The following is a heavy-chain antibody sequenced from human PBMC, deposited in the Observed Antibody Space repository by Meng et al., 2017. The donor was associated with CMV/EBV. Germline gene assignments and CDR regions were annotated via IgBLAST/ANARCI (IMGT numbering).Heavy chain of an antibody. CDR3: ARGEDQLLPWSAFDF. D-gene: IGHD2-2*01. CDR1: GYTFTSYG. CDR2: ISAYNGNT. V-gene: IGHV1-18*01. J-gene: IGHJ3*01. Sequence: ASVKVSCKASGYTFTSYGISWVRQAPGQGLEWMGWISAYNGNTNYAQKLQGRVTMTTDTSTSTAYMELRSLRSDDTAVYYCARGEDQLLPWSAFDFWGQGTMVTVSS.